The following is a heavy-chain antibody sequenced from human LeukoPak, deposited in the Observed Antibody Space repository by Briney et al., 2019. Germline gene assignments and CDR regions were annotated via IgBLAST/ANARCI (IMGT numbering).Heavy chain of an antibody. D-gene: IGHD1-7*01. CDR2: ISYSGST. V-gene: IGHV4-39*07. CDR1: GGSISSSSYN. CDR3: ARMPRSWNYRYAFDI. J-gene: IGHJ3*02. Sequence: KPSETLSLTCTVSGGSISSSSYNWDWIRQPPGKGLEWIGRISYSGSTYYNPSLKSRVTISVDTSKNQFSLRLSSVTAADTAVYYCARMPRSWNYRYAFDIWGQGTMVTVSS.